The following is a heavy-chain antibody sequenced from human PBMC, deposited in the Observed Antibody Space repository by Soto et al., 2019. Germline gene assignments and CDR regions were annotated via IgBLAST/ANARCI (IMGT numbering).Heavy chain of an antibody. Sequence: QITLKESGPTLVKPTQTLTLTCTFSGFSLTTDRVGVGWIRQPPGEALEWLAVIYWDDSKTYRPSLESRLTISTGPSKHQVALTMTNMDSLDTAPYYCAHAYGGRSLYWGQGTLVTVSS. V-gene: IGHV2-5*02. J-gene: IGHJ4*02. CDR2: IYWDDSK. D-gene: IGHD1-26*01. CDR1: GFSLTTDRVG. CDR3: AHAYGGRSLY.